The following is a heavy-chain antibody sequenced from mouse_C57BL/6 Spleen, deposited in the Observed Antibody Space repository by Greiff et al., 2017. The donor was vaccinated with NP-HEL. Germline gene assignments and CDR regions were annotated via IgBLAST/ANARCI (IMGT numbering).Heavy chain of an antibody. CDR1: GYAFSSYW. CDR2: IYPGDGDT. Sequence: QVHVKQSGAELVKPGASVKISCKASGYAFSSYWMNWVKQRPGKGLEWIGQIYPGDGDTNYNGKFKGKATLTADKSSSTAYMQLSSLTSEDSAVYFCARVDDYDGYYAMDYWGQGTSVTVSS. J-gene: IGHJ4*01. D-gene: IGHD2-4*01. V-gene: IGHV1-80*01. CDR3: ARVDDYDGYYAMDY.